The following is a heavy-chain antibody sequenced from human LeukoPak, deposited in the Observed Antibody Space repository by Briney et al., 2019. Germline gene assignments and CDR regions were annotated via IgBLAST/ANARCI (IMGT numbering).Heavy chain of an antibody. CDR1: GLSVSSNY. D-gene: IGHD2-15*01. Sequence: GGSLRLSCAASGLSVSSNYMSWVRQAPGKGLEWVSVIYSGGSTYFADSVKGRFTISRDNSKNMLYLQMNSLRAEDTAVYYCASTPNGVAAIYFDYWGQGTLVTVSS. CDR3: ASTPNGVAAIYFDY. J-gene: IGHJ4*02. V-gene: IGHV3-53*01. CDR2: IYSGGST.